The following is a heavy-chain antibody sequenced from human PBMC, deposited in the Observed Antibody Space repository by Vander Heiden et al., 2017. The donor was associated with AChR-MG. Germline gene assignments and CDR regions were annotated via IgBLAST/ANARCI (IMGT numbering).Heavy chain of an antibody. CDR1: GGSISSGSYY. CDR2: IYTSGRT. V-gene: IGHV4-61*02. CDR3: AREGLAAAGRVHY. J-gene: IGHJ4*02. D-gene: IGHD6-13*01. Sequence: QVQLQESGPGLVKPSQTLSLTCTVSGGSISSGSYYWSWTRQPAGKGLEWIGSIYTSGRTNYNPARRSRVTISVDTSKNQFSLKLSSVPAADTAVYCCAREGLAAAGRVHYWGQGTLVTVSS.